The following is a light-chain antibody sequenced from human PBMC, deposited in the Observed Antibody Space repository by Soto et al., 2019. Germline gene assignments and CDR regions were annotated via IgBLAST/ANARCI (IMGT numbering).Light chain of an antibody. V-gene: IGKV1-5*01. J-gene: IGKJ4*01. CDR1: QDISGW. CDR2: DAS. CDR3: QQYKNYSPLT. Sequence: QISQSTSSVSASLPHSVPLTCRASQDISGWLAWYQQKPGKAPKVLIYDASSLESGVPLRFSGSGSGTEFTLTITSLQPDDFATYYCQQYKNYSPLTFGGGTKVDIK.